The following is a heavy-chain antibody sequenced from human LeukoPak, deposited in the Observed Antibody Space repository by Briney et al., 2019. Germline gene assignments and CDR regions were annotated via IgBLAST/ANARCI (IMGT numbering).Heavy chain of an antibody. CDR2: IYHSGST. J-gene: IGHJ3*02. V-gene: IGHV4-59*01. CDR3: ARDGPWAFDI. Sequence: PSETLSLTCTVSGGSISSYYWSWIRQPPGKGLEWIGYIYHSGSTNYNPSLKSRVTISVDTSKNQFSLKLSSVTAADTAVYYCARDGPWAFDIWGQGTMVTVSS. CDR1: GGSISSYY.